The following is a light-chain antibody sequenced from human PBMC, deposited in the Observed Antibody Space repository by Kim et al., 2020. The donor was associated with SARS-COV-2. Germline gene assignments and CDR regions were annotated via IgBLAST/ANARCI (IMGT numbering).Light chain of an antibody. CDR1: KLGHKY. Sequence: SYELTQPPSVSVSPGQTASISCSGDKLGHKYACWYQQKPGQSPVLVIYQDTKRPSGIPERFSGSNSGNTATLTISGTQAMDEADYYCQAWDSNTAHYVFGPGTKVTV. J-gene: IGLJ1*01. V-gene: IGLV3-1*01. CDR3: QAWDSNTAHYV. CDR2: QDT.